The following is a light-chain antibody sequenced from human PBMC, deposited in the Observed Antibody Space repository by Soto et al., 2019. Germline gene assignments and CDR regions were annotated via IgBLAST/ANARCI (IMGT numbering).Light chain of an antibody. CDR1: QTVSRSY. Sequence: EIVLTQSPGTLSLSPGESATLSCRASQTVSRSYFVWYQQKPGQAPRLLSYGASARAPGIPDRFSGTGSGTESTLTISRLEPEDFAVYFCQHFDSSPTFGGGTKVEIK. CDR2: GAS. J-gene: IGKJ4*01. CDR3: QHFDSSPT. V-gene: IGKV3-20*01.